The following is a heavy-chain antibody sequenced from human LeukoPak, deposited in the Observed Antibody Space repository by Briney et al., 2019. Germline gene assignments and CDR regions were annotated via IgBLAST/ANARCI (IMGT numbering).Heavy chain of an antibody. V-gene: IGHV1-69*13. CDR3: ARAIVVVTATTGGAFDI. Sequence: SVKVSCKASGGTFSSYAISWVRQAPGQGLEWMGGIIPILGTANYAQKFQGRVTITADESTSTAYMELSSLRSEDTAVYYCARAIVVVTATTGGAFDIWGQGTMVTVSS. CDR1: GGTFSSYA. CDR2: IIPILGTA. J-gene: IGHJ3*02. D-gene: IGHD2-21*02.